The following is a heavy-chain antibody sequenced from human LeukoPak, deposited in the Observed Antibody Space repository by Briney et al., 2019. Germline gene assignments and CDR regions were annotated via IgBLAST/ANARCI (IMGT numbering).Heavy chain of an antibody. CDR1: GFTVSSNY. CDR3: AKDRELVNSNFDY. J-gene: IGHJ4*02. Sequence: GSLRLSCAASGFTVSSNYMSWVRQAPGKGLEWGSAISGSGGSTYYADSVKGRFTISRDNSKNTLYLQMNSLRAEDTAVYYCAKDRELVNSNFDYWGQGTLVTVSS. CDR2: ISGSGGST. D-gene: IGHD6-13*01. V-gene: IGHV3-23*01.